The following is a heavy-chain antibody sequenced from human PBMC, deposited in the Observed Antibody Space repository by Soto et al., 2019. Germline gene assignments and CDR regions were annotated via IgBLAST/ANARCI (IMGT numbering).Heavy chain of an antibody. CDR1: GGTFSSYA. Sequence: VKVSCKASGGTFSSYAISWVRQAPGQGLEWMGGIIPIFGTANYAQKFQGRVTITADESTSTAYMELSSLRSEDTAVYYCAREGIVVVPASSLVYYYGMDVWGQGTTVTVSS. CDR2: IIPIFGTA. J-gene: IGHJ6*02. D-gene: IGHD2-2*01. CDR3: AREGIVVVPASSLVYYYGMDV. V-gene: IGHV1-69*01.